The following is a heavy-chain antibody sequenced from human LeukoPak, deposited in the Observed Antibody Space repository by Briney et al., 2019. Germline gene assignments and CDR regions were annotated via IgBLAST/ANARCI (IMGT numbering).Heavy chain of an antibody. CDR3: ARGRVSVKYFSREQGGFFDY. J-gene: IGHJ4*02. CDR1: GGSFSGYY. CDR2: INHRGDT. D-gene: IGHD2/OR15-2a*01. Sequence: SETLSLTCAVYGGSFSGYYWTRIRQPPGKGLEWIGEINHRGDTNYNPSLRSRVIMSVDTSKNQFSLTLTSVTAADTATYFCARGRVSVKYFSREQGGFFDYWGQGTLVTVSP. V-gene: IGHV4-34*01.